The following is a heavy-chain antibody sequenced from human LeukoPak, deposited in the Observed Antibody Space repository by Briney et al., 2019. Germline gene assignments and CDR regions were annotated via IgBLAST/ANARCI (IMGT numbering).Heavy chain of an antibody. CDR2: IIPIFGIA. D-gene: IGHD3-22*01. CDR3: ARGDSSGYLFDY. CDR1: GGTFSSYA. J-gene: IGHJ4*02. V-gene: IGHV1-69*04. Sequence: ASVKVSCKASGGTFSSYAISWVRQAPGQGLEWMGRIIPIFGIANYAQKFQGRVTITADKPTSTAYMELSSLRSEDTAVYYCARGDSSGYLFDYWGQGTLVTVSS.